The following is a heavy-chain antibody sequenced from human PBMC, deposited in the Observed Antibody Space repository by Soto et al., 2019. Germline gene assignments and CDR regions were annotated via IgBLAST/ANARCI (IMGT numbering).Heavy chain of an antibody. D-gene: IGHD1-26*01. CDR2: ISGSGGST. V-gene: IGHV3-23*01. CDR3: ANDRERAFDI. J-gene: IGHJ3*02. CDR1: GFTFSSYA. Sequence: EVQLLESGGGLVQPGGSLRLSCAASGFTFSSYAMRWVRQAPGKGLEWVSAISGSGGSTYYADSVKGRFTISRDNSKNTLYLQMSSLRAEDTAVYYCANDRERAFDIWGQGTMVTVSS.